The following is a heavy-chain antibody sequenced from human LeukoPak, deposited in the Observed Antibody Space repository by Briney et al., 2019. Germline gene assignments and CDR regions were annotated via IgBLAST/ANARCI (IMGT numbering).Heavy chain of an antibody. CDR1: GGSISSGGYY. V-gene: IGHV4-31*03. D-gene: IGHD5-12*01. Sequence: SETLSLTCTVSGGSISSGGYYWIWIRRHPGKALVGFGYIYCSGSTYYNTSLKSRVPISVDTSQNQFFLNLGSVAAADTAVYYCARARPIHCGYARDYWGQGTLVTVSS. CDR3: ARARPIHCGYARDY. CDR2: IYCSGST. J-gene: IGHJ4*02.